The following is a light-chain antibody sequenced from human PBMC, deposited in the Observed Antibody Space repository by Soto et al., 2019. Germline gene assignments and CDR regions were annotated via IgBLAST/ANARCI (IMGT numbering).Light chain of an antibody. V-gene: IGLV3-25*02. J-gene: IGLJ1*01. CDR1: ALPKQY. CDR3: QSADSSGTSYV. CDR2: KDS. Sequence: SYALTQPPSVSVSPGQTARITCSGDALPKQYAYWYQQKPGQAPVLVIYKDSERPSGIPERFSGSSSGTTVTLTISGVQAEDEADYYCQSADSSGTSYVFGTGTKVTVL.